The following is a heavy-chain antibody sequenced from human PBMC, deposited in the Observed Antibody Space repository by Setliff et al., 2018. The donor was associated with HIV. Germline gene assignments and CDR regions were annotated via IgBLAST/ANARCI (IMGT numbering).Heavy chain of an antibody. J-gene: IGHJ3*02. CDR1: GYTFTDYE. CDR2: MNPNSGNT. CDR3: ARGDSSSWYAYAFDI. D-gene: IGHD6-13*01. V-gene: IGHV1-8*02. Sequence: ASVKVSCKASGYTFTDYEITWVRQAPGQGLEWMGWMNPNSGNTGYAQKFQGRVTMTRNTSISTAYMELSSLRSEDTAVYYCARGDSSSWYAYAFDIWGQGTMVTVS.